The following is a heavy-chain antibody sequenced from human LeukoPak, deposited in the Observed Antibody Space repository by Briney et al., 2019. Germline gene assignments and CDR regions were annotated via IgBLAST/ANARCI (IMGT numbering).Heavy chain of an antibody. CDR1: GFTFSDHS. CDR2: VSSSVSTI. Sequence: PGGSLRLSCAASGFTFSDHSMSWIRQAPGKGLEWVSYVSSSVSTIYYADSVKGRFTISRDNAKNSLYLQMNSLRAEDTAVYYCARDGDMTFDYWGQGTLVTVSS. V-gene: IGHV3-11*04. J-gene: IGHJ4*02. CDR3: ARDGDMTFDY. D-gene: IGHD2-15*01.